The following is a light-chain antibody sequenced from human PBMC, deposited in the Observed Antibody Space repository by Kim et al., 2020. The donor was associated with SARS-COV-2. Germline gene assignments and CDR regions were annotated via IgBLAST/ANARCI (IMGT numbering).Light chain of an antibody. CDR1: QNINTN. CDR2: GAS. V-gene: IGKV3-15*01. CDR3: QQYDKWPPLT. Sequence: VMTQSPATLSVSPGERATLSCRASQNINTNLAWYQQKPGQTPSLLIYGASTRATGIPARFSGSGSETDFTLTISSLQSEDFAVYYCQQYDKWPPLTFGGGTEVDIK. J-gene: IGKJ4*01.